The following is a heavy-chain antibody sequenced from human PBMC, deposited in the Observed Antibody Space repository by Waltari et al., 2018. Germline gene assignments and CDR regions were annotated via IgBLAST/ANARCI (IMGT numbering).Heavy chain of an antibody. CDR2: INPSMGGT. D-gene: IGHD3-10*01. CDR1: GYTFTGYH. V-gene: IGHV1-2*02. J-gene: IGHJ3*02. Sequence: QVQLVQSGAEVKKPGASVTVSCKASGYTFTGYHIHWVRQAPGQGLEWVRWINPSMGGTSLSQRFQDRVTMTRDTSISTAYLELSSLRSDDTAVYYCALFGTETFDIWGQGTMVTVSS. CDR3: ALFGTETFDI.